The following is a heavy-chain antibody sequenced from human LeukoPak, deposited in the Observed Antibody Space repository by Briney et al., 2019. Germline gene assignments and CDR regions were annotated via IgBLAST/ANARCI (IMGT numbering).Heavy chain of an antibody. D-gene: IGHD5-12*01. CDR1: GGSISSYY. J-gene: IGHJ5*02. CDR2: IYYSGST. CDR3: AGGKWLRSYNWFDP. Sequence: PSEILSLTCTVSGGSISSYYWSWIRQPPGKGLEWIGYIYYSGSTNYNPSLKSRVTISVDTSKNQFSLKLSSVTAADTAVYYCAGGKWLRSYNWFDPWGQETLVTVSS. V-gene: IGHV4-59*01.